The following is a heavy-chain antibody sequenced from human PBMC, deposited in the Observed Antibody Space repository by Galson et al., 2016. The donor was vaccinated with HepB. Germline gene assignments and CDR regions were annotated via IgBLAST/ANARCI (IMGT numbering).Heavy chain of an antibody. V-gene: IGHV3-23*01. CDR1: GFTFSTYA. Sequence: SLRLSCAASGFTFSTYAMRWVRQAPGKGLEWVSSITDSGGSAYYADSVKGRFTISRDNSKNTLFLQMNSLRAEDTAIYYCTRAAAHPHFEFWGQGALVTVSS. CDR3: TRAAAHPHFEF. CDR2: ITDSGGSA. D-gene: IGHD6-25*01. J-gene: IGHJ4*02.